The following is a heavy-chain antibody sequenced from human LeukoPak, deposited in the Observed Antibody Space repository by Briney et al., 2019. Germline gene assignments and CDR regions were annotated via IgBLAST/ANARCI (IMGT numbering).Heavy chain of an antibody. Sequence: PGGSLRLSCAASGFTISSYSMNWVRQAPGKGLEWVSSISSSSSYIYYADSVKGRFTISRDNAKNSLYLQMNSLRAEDTAVYYCARDYTSSYSSGWYSYFDYWGQGTLVTVSS. J-gene: IGHJ4*02. CDR2: ISSSSSYI. CDR3: ARDYTSSYSSGWYSYFDY. CDR1: GFTISSYS. V-gene: IGHV3-21*01. D-gene: IGHD6-19*01.